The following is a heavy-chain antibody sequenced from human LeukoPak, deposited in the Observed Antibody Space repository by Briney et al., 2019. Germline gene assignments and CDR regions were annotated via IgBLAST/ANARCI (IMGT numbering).Heavy chain of an antibody. Sequence: GGSLRLSCAASGFTFSSYRMTWVRQAPGKGLEWVSSISSSSSYIYYADSVKGRFTISRDNAKNSLYLQMNSLRAEDTAVYYCARDLDPHVYYFDYWGQGTLVTVSS. V-gene: IGHV3-21*01. CDR1: GFTFSSYR. J-gene: IGHJ4*02. CDR3: ARDLDPHVYYFDY. CDR2: ISSSSSYI. D-gene: IGHD3-16*01.